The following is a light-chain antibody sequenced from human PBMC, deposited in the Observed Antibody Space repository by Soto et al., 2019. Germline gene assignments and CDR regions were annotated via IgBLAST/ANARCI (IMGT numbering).Light chain of an antibody. CDR2: DVS. V-gene: IGLV2-14*01. J-gene: IGLJ2*01. CDR3: SSYTSSTTLV. Sequence: QSVLTQPASVSGSPGQSITISCTGTSSDVGGYNYVSWYQQHPGKAPKLMIYDVSHRPSGVSHRFSGSKSGNTASLTISGLQAEDEADYYCSSYTSSTTLVFGGGTKVTVL. CDR1: SSDVGGYNY.